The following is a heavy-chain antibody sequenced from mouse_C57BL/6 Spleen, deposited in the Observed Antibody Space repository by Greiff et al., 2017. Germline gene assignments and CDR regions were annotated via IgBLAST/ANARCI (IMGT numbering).Heavy chain of an antibody. CDR3: ARDGYYGIPFAY. Sequence: QVQLKQSGAELVKPGASVKMSCKASGYTFTTYPIEWMKQNHGKSLEWIGNFHPDNDDTKYNEKFKGKATLTVDKSSSTVYLELIRLTSDDSAVYYCARDGYYGIPFAYWGQGTLVTVSA. CDR1: GYTFTTYP. V-gene: IGHV1-47*01. CDR2: FHPDNDDT. D-gene: IGHD2-3*01. J-gene: IGHJ3*01.